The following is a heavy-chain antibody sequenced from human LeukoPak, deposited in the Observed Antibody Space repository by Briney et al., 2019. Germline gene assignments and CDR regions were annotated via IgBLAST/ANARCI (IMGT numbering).Heavy chain of an antibody. V-gene: IGHV3-33*01. J-gene: IGHJ4*02. CDR3: ARDGEGGMVCGSPPGYFDY. CDR2: IWYDGSNK. CDR1: GFTFSSYG. D-gene: IGHD3-16*01. Sequence: GRSLRLSCAASGFTFSSYGMHWVRQAPGKGLEWVAVIWYDGSNKYYADSVKGRFTISRDNSKNTVYLQMNSLIAEDTAVYYCARDGEGGMVCGSPPGYFDYWGQETLVTVSS.